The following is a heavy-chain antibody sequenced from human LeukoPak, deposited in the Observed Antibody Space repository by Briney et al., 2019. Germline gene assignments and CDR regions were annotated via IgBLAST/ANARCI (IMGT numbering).Heavy chain of an antibody. CDR2: ISYDGSNK. D-gene: IGHD6-6*01. J-gene: IGHJ4*02. Sequence: GGSLRLSCAASGFTFSSYAMHWVRQAPGKGLEWVAVISYDGSNKYYADSVKGRFTISRDNSKNTLYLQMNSLRVDDTAIYYCTKDAGSSYYFDYWGQGTLVTVSS. CDR3: TKDAGSSYYFDY. CDR1: GFTFSSYA. V-gene: IGHV3-30*04.